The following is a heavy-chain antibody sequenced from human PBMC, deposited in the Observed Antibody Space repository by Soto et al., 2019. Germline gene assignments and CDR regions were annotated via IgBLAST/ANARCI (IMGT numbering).Heavy chain of an antibody. V-gene: IGHV3-15*01. CDR1: GFTFSNAW. CDR3: TTGSPDIVDAYYYYYMDV. J-gene: IGHJ6*03. D-gene: IGHD2-15*01. Sequence: GGSLRLSCAASGFTFSNAWMSWVRQAPGKGLEWVGRIKSKTDGGTTDYAAPVKGRFTISRDDSKNTLYLQMNSLKTEDTAVYYCTTGSPDIVDAYYYYYMDVWGKGTTVTVSS. CDR2: IKSKTDGGTT.